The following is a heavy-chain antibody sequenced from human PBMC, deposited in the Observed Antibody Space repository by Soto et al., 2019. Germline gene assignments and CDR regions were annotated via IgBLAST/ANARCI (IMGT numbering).Heavy chain of an antibody. J-gene: IGHJ6*02. V-gene: IGHV3-11*06. CDR2: ISSSSSYT. Sequence: GGSLRLSCAASGFTFSDYYMSWIRQAPGKGLEWVSYISSSSSYTNYADSVEGRFTISRDNAKNSLYLQMNSLRAEDTAVYYCARDRVDWNSEWYYYGMDVWGQGTTVTVSS. CDR3: ARDRVDWNSEWYYYGMDV. CDR1: GFTFSDYY. D-gene: IGHD1-7*01.